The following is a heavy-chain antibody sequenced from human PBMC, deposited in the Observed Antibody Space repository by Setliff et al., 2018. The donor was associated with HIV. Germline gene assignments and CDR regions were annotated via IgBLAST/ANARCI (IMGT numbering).Heavy chain of an antibody. V-gene: IGHV3-33*01. D-gene: IGHD6-13*01. Sequence: SGYTLTEVSMHWVRQAPGKGLEWVAIIWSDGSNIYYADSVKGRFTITRDNSKNTLSLQMSSLRSDDTAVYYCVRASYSSSWYHIRPFDYWGQGTLVTVSS. CDR3: VRASYSSSWYHIRPFDY. CDR2: IWSDGSNI. CDR1: GYTLTEVS. J-gene: IGHJ4*02.